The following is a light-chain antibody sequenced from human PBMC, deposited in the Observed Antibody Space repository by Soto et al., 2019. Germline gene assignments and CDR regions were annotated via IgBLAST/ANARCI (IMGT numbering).Light chain of an antibody. V-gene: IGKV3-20*01. CDR3: HQYGNSPPHT. CDR2: GSS. CDR1: QSVSNNY. J-gene: IGKJ2*01. Sequence: EVVLTRSPGTLSLSPGERATLSCRASQSVSNNYFAWYQQKPGQAPRLLIFGSSDRATGIPDRFSGSGSGTDFTLTISRMEPEDFAVYYCHQYGNSPPHTFGMGPELEI.